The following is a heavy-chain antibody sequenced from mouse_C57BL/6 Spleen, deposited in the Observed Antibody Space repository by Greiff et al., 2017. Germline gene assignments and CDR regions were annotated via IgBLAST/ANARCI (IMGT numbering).Heavy chain of an antibody. V-gene: IGHV1-52*01. D-gene: IGHD3-3*01. Sequence: VQLQQPGAELVRPGSSVKLSCKASGYTFTSYWMHWVKQRPIQGLEWIGNIDPSDSETHYNQKFKDKATLTVDKSSSTAYMQLSSLTSEGSAVYYCARRDHYAMDYWGQGTSVTVSS. CDR3: ARRDHYAMDY. CDR1: GYTFTSYW. J-gene: IGHJ4*01. CDR2: IDPSDSET.